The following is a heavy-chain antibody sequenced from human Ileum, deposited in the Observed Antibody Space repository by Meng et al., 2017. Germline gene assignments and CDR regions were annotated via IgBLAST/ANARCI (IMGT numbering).Heavy chain of an antibody. CDR1: GFTFSSYS. CDR2: ISSSSSYI. D-gene: IGHD1-1*01. V-gene: IGHV3-21*01. Sequence: EVQLVESGGDLVKPGGSLRLSCAASGFTFSSYSMNWVRQAPGQGLEWVSSISSSSSYIYYADSLKGRFTISRDNAKNSLYLQMNSLRAEDTAVYYCARERQDNRWFDPWGQGTLVTVSS. CDR3: ARERQDNRWFDP. J-gene: IGHJ5*02.